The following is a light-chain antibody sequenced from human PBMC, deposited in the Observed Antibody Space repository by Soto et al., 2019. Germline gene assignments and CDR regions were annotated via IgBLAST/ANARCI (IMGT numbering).Light chain of an antibody. CDR1: SSDVGGYNY. CDR3: SSHTTSSTRV. Sequence: QSALTQPASVSGSPGQSITISCTGTSSDVGGYNYVSWYQQHPGKAPKLMIFDVSDRPSGVSNRFSGSKSGNTASLTISGLEDDDEADYYCSSHTTSSTRVFGTGTKVTVL. V-gene: IGLV2-14*01. J-gene: IGLJ1*01. CDR2: DVS.